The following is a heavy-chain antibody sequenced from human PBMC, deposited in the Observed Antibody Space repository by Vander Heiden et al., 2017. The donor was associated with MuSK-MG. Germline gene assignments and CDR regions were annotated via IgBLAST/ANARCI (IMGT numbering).Heavy chain of an antibody. Sequence: EVQLVESGGGLVQPGGSLKLSCAASGFTFSGSAMHWVRQASGKGLEWVGRIRSKANSYATAYAASVKGRFTISRDDSKNTAYLQMNSLKTEDTAVYYCTRRGGALGSIYYYYYMDVWGKGTTVTVSS. CDR3: TRRGGALGSIYYYYYMDV. CDR1: GFTFSGSA. D-gene: IGHD3-16*01. V-gene: IGHV3-73*02. CDR2: IRSKANSYAT. J-gene: IGHJ6*03.